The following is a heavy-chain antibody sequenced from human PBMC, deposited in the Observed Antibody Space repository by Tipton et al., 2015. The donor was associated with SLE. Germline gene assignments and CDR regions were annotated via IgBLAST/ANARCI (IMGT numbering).Heavy chain of an antibody. V-gene: IGHV3-7*01. Sequence: SLRLSCAASGFTFSSYWMRWVRQAPGKGLVWVANIKQDGSEKYYVDSVKGRFTISRDNAKNSLYLQMNSLRAEDTAVYYCARDQDSSGWYVEDYWGQGTLVTVSS. CDR3: ARDQDSSGWYVEDY. J-gene: IGHJ4*02. CDR1: GFTFSSYW. D-gene: IGHD6-19*01. CDR2: IKQDGSEK.